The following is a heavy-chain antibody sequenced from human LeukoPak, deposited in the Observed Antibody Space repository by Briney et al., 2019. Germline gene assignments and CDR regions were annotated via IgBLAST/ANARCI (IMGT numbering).Heavy chain of an antibody. D-gene: IGHD3-10*01. CDR3: ARAVMYYYGSGQQWFDP. J-gene: IGHJ5*02. V-gene: IGHV4-61*05. CDR2: IYYNGST. Sequence: PSETLSLTCTVSGGSISSSSYYWGWIRQPPGKGLEWIGYIYYNGSTNYNPSLKSRVTISIDTSKNQFSLKLSSVTAADTAVYYCARAVMYYYGSGQQWFDPWGQGTLVTVSS. CDR1: GGSISSSSYY.